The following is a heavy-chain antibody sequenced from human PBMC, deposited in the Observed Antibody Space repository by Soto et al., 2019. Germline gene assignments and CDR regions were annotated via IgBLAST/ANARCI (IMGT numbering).Heavy chain of an antibody. J-gene: IGHJ4*02. CDR3: AAMATVTTDDSY. CDR1: GFTFNNYW. CDR2: ISSDGSST. D-gene: IGHD4-4*01. Sequence: EVQLVESGGDLVQPGGSLRLSCAASGFTFNNYWMHWVRQDPGTGLVWVSRISSDGSSTNYADSVKGRFAISRDNAKNTVYLQMNSLRAEDTAVYYCAAMATVTTDDSYWGQGTLVTVSS. V-gene: IGHV3-74*01.